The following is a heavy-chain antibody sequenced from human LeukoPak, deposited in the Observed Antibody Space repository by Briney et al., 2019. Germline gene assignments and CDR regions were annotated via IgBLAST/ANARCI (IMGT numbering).Heavy chain of an antibody. CDR2: IYYSGST. J-gene: IGHJ3*02. CDR1: GGSISSYY. CDR3: ARHTMGATDSDAFDI. V-gene: IGHV4-59*08. Sequence: PSETLSLTCTVSGGSISSYYWSWIRQPPGKGLEWIGYIYYSGSTNYNPSLKSRVTISVDTSKNQFSLKLSSVTAADTAVYYCARHTMGATDSDAFDIWGQGTMVTVSS. D-gene: IGHD1-26*01.